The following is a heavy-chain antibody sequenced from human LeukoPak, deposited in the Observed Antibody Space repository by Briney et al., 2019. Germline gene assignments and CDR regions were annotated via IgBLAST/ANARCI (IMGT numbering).Heavy chain of an antibody. V-gene: IGHV1-8*02. CDR2: INPNSGNT. CDR1: GYTFTGYY. Sequence: ASVKVSCKASGYTFTGYYMHWVRQAPGQGLEWMGWINPNSGNTGYAQKFQGRVTMTRNTSISTAYMELSSLRSEDTAVYYCARGPRRIAAAGTYYFDYWGQGTLVTVSS. D-gene: IGHD6-13*01. CDR3: ARGPRRIAAAGTYYFDY. J-gene: IGHJ4*02.